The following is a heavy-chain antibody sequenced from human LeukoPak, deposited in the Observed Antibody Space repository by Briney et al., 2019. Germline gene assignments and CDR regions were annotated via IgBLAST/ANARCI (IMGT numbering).Heavy chain of an antibody. V-gene: IGHV1-2*04. D-gene: IGHD2-15*01. J-gene: IGHJ2*01. CDR2: INPNSGGT. CDR3: ARSGDDCSGGSCYSADWYFDL. CDR1: GYTFTNYY. Sequence: ASVKVSCKASGYTFTNYYMHWVRQAPGQGLEWMGWINPNSGGTNYAQKFQGWVTMTRDTSISTAYMELSRLRSDDTAVYYCARSGDDCSGGSCYSADWYFDLWGRGTLVTVSS.